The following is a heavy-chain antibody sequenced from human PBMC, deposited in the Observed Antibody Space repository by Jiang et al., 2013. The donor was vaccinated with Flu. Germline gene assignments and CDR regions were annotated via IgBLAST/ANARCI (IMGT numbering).Heavy chain of an antibody. D-gene: IGHD3-3*01. CDR1: GYTFTTYG. Sequence: GAEVKKPGASVKVSCKTSGYTFTTYGLSWVRQAPGQGLEWMGWISAYYGSTNYAENLQGRVTMTRDTSTSTAYMELRSLRSDDTAVYYCVSERQTGEVVFFAFWGQGTLVTVSS. J-gene: IGHJ4*02. CDR3: VSERQTGEVVFFAF. V-gene: IGHV1-18*01. CDR2: ISAYYGST.